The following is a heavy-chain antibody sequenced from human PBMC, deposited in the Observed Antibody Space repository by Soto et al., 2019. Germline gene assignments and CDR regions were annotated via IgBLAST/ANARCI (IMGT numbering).Heavy chain of an antibody. J-gene: IGHJ4*02. CDR1: GGTFSSYA. D-gene: IGHD3-22*01. CDR2: IIPIFGTA. V-gene: IGHV1-69*01. CDR3: ARDTGRGYYDSSGYAN. Sequence: KVSCKASGGTFSSYAISWVRQAPGQGLEWMGGIIPIFGTANYAQKFQGRVTITADESTSTAYMELSSLRSEDTAVYYCARDTGRGYYDSSGYANWGQGTLVTVSS.